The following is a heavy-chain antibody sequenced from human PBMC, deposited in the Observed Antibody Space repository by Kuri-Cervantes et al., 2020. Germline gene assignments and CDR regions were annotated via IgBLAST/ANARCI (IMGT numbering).Heavy chain of an antibody. Sequence: SCAVSSGSISSGGYSWSWIRQPPGKGLEWIGYIYHSGSTNYNPSLKSRVTISVDTSKNQFSLRLSSVTAADTAVYYCARVRPGITMIVVVRRGHNWSDPWGQGTLVTVSS. CDR2: IYHSGST. J-gene: IGHJ5*02. V-gene: IGHV4-30-2*01. CDR3: ARVRPGITMIVVVRRGHNWSDP. CDR1: SGSISSGGYS. D-gene: IGHD3-22*01.